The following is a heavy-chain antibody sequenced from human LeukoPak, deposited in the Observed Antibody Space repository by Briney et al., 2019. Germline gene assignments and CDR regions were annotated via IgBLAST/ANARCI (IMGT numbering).Heavy chain of an antibody. V-gene: IGHV4-39*07. CDR3: AREGIAAPY. D-gene: IGHD6-13*01. CDR1: GGSISSSVYY. J-gene: IGHJ4*02. Sequence: SETLSLTCIVSGGSISSSVYYWAWVRQPPGKGLEWIGTVFYNGATQYSPSLRSRVTISIDTSKNQFSLKLSSVTAADTAVYYCAREGIAAPYWGQGTLVTVSS. CDR2: VFYNGAT.